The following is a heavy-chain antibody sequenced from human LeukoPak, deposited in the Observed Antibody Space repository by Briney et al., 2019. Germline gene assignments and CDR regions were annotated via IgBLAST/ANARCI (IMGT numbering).Heavy chain of an antibody. CDR2: IYSGGST. V-gene: IGHV3-66*01. Sequence: GGSLRLSCAASGFTVSSNYMSWVRQAPGKGLEWVSVIYSGGSTYYADSVKGRFTISRDNSKNTLYLQMNSLRAEDTAVYYCARDKVGATFVDAFDIWGQGTMVTVSS. CDR1: GFTVSSNY. D-gene: IGHD1-26*01. J-gene: IGHJ3*02. CDR3: ARDKVGATFVDAFDI.